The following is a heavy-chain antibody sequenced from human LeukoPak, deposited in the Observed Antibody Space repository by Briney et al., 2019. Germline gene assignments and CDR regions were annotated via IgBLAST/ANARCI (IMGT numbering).Heavy chain of an antibody. CDR1: GYTFTTYD. Sequence: ASVKVSCKASGYTFTTYDINWVRQATGQGLEWMGCMNPNSGNTGYTQKLQGRVTMTTDTSTSTAYMELRSLRSDDTAVYYCAREIGVLLWFGDPQSAFDIWGQGTMVTVSS. V-gene: IGHV1-8*01. J-gene: IGHJ3*02. CDR2: MNPNSGNT. D-gene: IGHD3-10*01. CDR3: AREIGVLLWFGDPQSAFDI.